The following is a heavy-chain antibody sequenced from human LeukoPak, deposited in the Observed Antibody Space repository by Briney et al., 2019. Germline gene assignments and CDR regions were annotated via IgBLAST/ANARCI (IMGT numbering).Heavy chain of an antibody. D-gene: IGHD5-18*01. CDR1: GFTFSNYW. V-gene: IGHV3-7*04. Sequence: GGSLRLSCAASGFTFSNYWMSWVRHAPGKGLEWVASIDQYGRAKYYVDSVRGRFTFSRDNTKNSLHLQMNSLRAEDTAVYYCARADSYGSILDYWGQGTRVIDSS. CDR3: ARADSYGSILDY. J-gene: IGHJ4*02. CDR2: IDQYGRAK.